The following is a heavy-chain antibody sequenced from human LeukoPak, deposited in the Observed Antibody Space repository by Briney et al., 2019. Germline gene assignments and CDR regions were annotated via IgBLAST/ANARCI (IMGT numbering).Heavy chain of an antibody. V-gene: IGHV3-53*01. CDR1: GFTVSSNY. D-gene: IGHD3-22*01. Sequence: GGSLRLSCAASGFTVSSNYMSWVRQAPGKGLEWVSVIYSGGSTYYADSMKGRFTISRDNSKNTLYLQMNSLRAEDTAVYYCARVGHYDSSGYYSTTPDYFDYWGQGALVTVSS. CDR2: IYSGGST. J-gene: IGHJ4*02. CDR3: ARVGHYDSSGYYSTTPDYFDY.